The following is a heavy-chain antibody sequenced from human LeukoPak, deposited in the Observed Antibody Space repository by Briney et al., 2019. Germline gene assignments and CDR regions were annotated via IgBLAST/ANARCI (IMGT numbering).Heavy chain of an antibody. CDR2: IIPILGIA. CDR3: ATAMHLYSGSIPNFDY. J-gene: IGHJ4*02. V-gene: IGHV1-69*04. Sequence: SVKVSCKASGGTFSSYAISWVRQAPGQGLEWMGRIIPILGIANYTQKFQGRVTIIADKSTSTAYLELSSLRSDDTAVYYCATAMHLYSGSIPNFDYWGQGTLVTVSS. D-gene: IGHD1-26*01. CDR1: GGTFSSYA.